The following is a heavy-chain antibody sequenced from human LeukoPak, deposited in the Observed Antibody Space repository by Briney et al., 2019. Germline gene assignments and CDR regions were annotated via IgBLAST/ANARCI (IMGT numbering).Heavy chain of an antibody. CDR1: GFTFNTHA. CDR2: VSDTGDLR. D-gene: IGHD3-9*01. V-gene: IGHV3-23*01. CDR3: VKGGLRSGYSFED. Sequence: GGSLRFSCAASGFTFNTHAISWVRQAPGKGLEWVAAVSDTGDLRYSANSVKGRFAISRDNSKNTAFLQMYSLRAEDTALYYCVKGGLRSGYSFEDWGQGTLVSVSS. J-gene: IGHJ4*02.